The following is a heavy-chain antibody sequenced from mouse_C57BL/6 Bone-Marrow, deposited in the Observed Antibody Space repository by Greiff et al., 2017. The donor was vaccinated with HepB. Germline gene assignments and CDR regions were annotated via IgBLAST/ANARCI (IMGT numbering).Heavy chain of an antibody. CDR2: IDHEDGET. CDR1: GFNIKDYY. Sequence: VQLQQSGAELVKPGASVKLSCTASGFNIKDYYMHWVKQRTEQGLEWIGRIDHEDGETKYAPKFQGKATITADTSSNTAYLQLSSLPSVDNAVYYCARGHIYDCYFYWYFDVWGTGTTVTVSS. V-gene: IGHV14-2*01. CDR3: ARGHIYDCYFYWYFDV. D-gene: IGHD2-3*01. J-gene: IGHJ1*03.